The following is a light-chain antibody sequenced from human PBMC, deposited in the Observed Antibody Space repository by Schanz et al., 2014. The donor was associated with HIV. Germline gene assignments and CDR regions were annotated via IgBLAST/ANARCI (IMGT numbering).Light chain of an antibody. CDR2: DVS. Sequence: QSALTQPASVSGSPGQSITISCTGTSSDIGGYNYVSWYQQHSGKAPKLMIYDVSNRPSGVSNRFSGSKSGNTASLTIFGLQADDEADYYCSSFRSNTTWVFGGGTKLTVL. CDR3: SSFRSNTTWV. V-gene: IGLV2-14*01. J-gene: IGLJ3*02. CDR1: SSDIGGYNY.